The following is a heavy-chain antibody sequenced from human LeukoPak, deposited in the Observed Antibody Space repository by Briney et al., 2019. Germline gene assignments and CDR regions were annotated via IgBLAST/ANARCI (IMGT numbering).Heavy chain of an antibody. V-gene: IGHV3-66*01. D-gene: IGHD6-13*01. CDR3: ARGGPAAGRFNY. Sequence: GGSLRLSCAASGFTVSSNYMSWVRQAPGKGLEWVSVIYSGGSTYYADSVKGRFTISRNNSKNTLYLQMDSLRAEDTAVYYCARGGPAAGRFNYWGQGTLVTVSS. J-gene: IGHJ4*02. CDR2: IYSGGST. CDR1: GFTVSSNY.